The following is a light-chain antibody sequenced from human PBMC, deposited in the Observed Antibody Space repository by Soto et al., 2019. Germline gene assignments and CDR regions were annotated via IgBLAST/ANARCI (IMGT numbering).Light chain of an antibody. CDR1: SSDVGGYDY. Sequence: QSVLTQPPYASGSPGQSVTITCTGTSSDVGGYDYVSWYQQHPGKAPKLMIYEVSKRPSGVPDRFSGSKSGNTASLTVSGLQSEDEADYYCSSYAGSNYYYVFRTGTKVTVL. CDR3: SSYAGSNYYYV. CDR2: EVS. J-gene: IGLJ1*01. V-gene: IGLV2-8*01.